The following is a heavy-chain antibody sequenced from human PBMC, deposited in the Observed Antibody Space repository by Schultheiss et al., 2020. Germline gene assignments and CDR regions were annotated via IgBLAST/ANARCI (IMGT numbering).Heavy chain of an antibody. Sequence: ASVKVSCKASGYTFTSYDINWVRQATGQGLEWMGRINPNSGGTNYAQKFQGRVTMTRDTSTSTVYMELSSLRSEDTAVYYCAKDFWNYDYYYGMDVWGKGTTVTVSS. CDR2: INPNSGGT. D-gene: IGHD1-1*01. CDR1: GYTFTSYD. J-gene: IGHJ6*04. V-gene: IGHV1-2*06. CDR3: AKDFWNYDYYYGMDV.